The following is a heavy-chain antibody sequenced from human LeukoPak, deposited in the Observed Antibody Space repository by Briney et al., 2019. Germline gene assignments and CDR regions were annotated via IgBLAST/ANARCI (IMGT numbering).Heavy chain of an antibody. CDR3: ARGGYYDSSGYSYYFDY. CDR2: IYTSGST. J-gene: IGHJ4*02. V-gene: IGHV4-4*07. CDR1: GGSISSYY. D-gene: IGHD3-22*01. Sequence: PSETLSLTCTVSGGSISSYYWSWLRQPAGKGLEWIGRIYTSGSTNYNPSLKSRVTMSVDTSKNQFSLKLSSVTAAATAVYYCARGGYYDSSGYSYYFDYWGQGTLVTVSS.